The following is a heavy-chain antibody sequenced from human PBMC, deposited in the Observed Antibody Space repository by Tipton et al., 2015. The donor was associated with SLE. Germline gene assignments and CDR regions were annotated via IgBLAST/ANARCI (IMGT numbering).Heavy chain of an antibody. Sequence: TLSLTCTVSGGSISSYYWSWIRQPPGKGLEWIGYIYYSGSTNYNPSLKSRVTTSVDTSKNQFSLKLSSVTAADTAVYYCARVRGRGYFQHWGQGTLVTVSS. D-gene: IGHD3-10*01. CDR1: GGSISSYY. J-gene: IGHJ1*01. V-gene: IGHV4-59*01. CDR3: ARVRGRGYFQH. CDR2: IYYSGST.